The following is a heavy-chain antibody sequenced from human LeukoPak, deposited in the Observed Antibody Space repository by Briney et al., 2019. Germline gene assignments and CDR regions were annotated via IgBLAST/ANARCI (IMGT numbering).Heavy chain of an antibody. Sequence: SVKVSCKASGGTFSSYAISWVRQAPGQGLEWMGRIIPILGIANYAQKFQGRVTITADKSTSTAYMELSSLRSEDTAVYYCASGVSDFTHPIDYWGQGTLVTVSS. CDR3: ASGVSDFTHPIDY. V-gene: IGHV1-69*04. CDR2: IIPILGIA. D-gene: IGHD5/OR15-5a*01. J-gene: IGHJ4*02. CDR1: GGTFSSYA.